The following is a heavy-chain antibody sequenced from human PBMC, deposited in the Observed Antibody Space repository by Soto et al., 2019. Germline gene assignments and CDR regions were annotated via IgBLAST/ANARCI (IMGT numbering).Heavy chain of an antibody. CDR2: IDPSDSYT. D-gene: IGHD3-22*01. Sequence: GESLKISCKGSGYSFTSYWISWVRQMPGKGLEWMGRIDPSDSYTNYSPSFQGHVTISADKSISTAYLQWSSLKASDTAMYYCARGVVYDSSGYYYYYFDYWGQGTLVTVSS. CDR3: ARGVVYDSSGYYYYYFDY. J-gene: IGHJ4*02. V-gene: IGHV5-10-1*01. CDR1: GYSFTSYW.